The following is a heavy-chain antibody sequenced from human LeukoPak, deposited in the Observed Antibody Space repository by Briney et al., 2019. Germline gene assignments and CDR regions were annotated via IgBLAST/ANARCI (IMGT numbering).Heavy chain of an antibody. J-gene: IGHJ5*02. CDR3: ARGEYSSSSGDWFDP. CDR1: GFTFSSYG. V-gene: IGHV3-30*03. Sequence: PGGSLRLSCAASGFTFSSYGMHWVRQAPGKGLERVPVISYDGSNKYYADPVKGRFTISRDNAKNSLYLQMNSLRAEDTAVYYCARGEYSSSSGDWFDPWGQGTLVTVSS. CDR2: ISYDGSNK. D-gene: IGHD6-6*01.